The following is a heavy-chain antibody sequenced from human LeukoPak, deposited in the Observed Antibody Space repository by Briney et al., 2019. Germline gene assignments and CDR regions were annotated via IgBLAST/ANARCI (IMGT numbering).Heavy chain of an antibody. Sequence: GGSLRLSRAASGFTFSSYGMHWVRQAPGKGLEWVAVISYDGSNKYYADSVKGRFTISRDNSKNTLYLQMNSLRAEDTAVYYCARELAVAMAFDIWGQGTMVTVSS. CDR3: ARELAVAMAFDI. CDR2: ISYDGSNK. J-gene: IGHJ3*02. CDR1: GFTFSSYG. D-gene: IGHD6-19*01. V-gene: IGHV3-30*19.